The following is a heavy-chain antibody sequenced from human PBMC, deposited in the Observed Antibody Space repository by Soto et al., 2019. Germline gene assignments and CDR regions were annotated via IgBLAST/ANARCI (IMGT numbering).Heavy chain of an antibody. V-gene: IGHV4-61*01. CDR1: GEALGSGQSY. Sequence: QVQLQESGPGLVKSSETLSLICFVSGEALGSGQSYWNWIRQAPGKGLEWIGHTFVTGATKYSASLKSRVTMCVDTSKSQISLTLTSGTAAASATYFCARGRSDSAGSSFGRRMDVWGQGTTVTVSS. J-gene: IGHJ6*02. CDR2: TFVTGAT. CDR3: ARGRSDSAGSSFGRRMDV. D-gene: IGHD3-10*01.